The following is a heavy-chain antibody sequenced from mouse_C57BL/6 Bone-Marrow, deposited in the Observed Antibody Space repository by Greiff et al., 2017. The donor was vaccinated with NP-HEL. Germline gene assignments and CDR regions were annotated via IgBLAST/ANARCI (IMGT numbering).Heavy chain of an antibody. CDR3: AKKEGSNSGAMDY. V-gene: IGHV2-5*01. CDR2: IWRGGST. Sequence: VMLVESGPGLVQPSQSLSITCTVSGFSLTSYGVPWVRQSPGKGLEWLGVIWRGGSTDYNAAFMSRLSIPTDNSTSQVSFKMNSLQADDTAIYYCAKKEGSNSGAMDYWGQGTSVTVAS. D-gene: IGHD2-5*01. CDR1: GFSLTSYG. J-gene: IGHJ4*01.